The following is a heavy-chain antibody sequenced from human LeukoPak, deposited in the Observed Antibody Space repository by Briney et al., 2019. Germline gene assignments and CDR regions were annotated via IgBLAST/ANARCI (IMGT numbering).Heavy chain of an antibody. V-gene: IGHV3-21*01. J-gene: IGHJ4*02. Sequence: GGSLRLSCAASGFTFSSYSMNWVRQAPGKGLEWVSSISSSSSYIYYADSVKGRFTISRDNAKNSLYLQMNSLRAEDTAVYYCATGVPGAYRIIYWGQGTLVTVSS. CDR1: GFTFSSYS. D-gene: IGHD7-27*01. CDR2: ISSSSSYI. CDR3: ATGVPGAYRIIY.